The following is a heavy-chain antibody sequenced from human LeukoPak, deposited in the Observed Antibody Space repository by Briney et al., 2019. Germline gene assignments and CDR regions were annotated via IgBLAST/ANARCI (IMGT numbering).Heavy chain of an antibody. Sequence: PSETLSLTCAVYGGSFSGYYWSWLRQPPGKGLEWIGEINHSGSTNYNPSLTSRVTISVDTSKNQFSLKLSSVTAADTAVYYCARASIRLGELSLCYFDYWGQGTLVTVSS. CDR2: INHSGST. CDR1: GGSFSGYY. V-gene: IGHV4-34*01. CDR3: ARASIRLGELSLCYFDY. J-gene: IGHJ4*02. D-gene: IGHD3-16*02.